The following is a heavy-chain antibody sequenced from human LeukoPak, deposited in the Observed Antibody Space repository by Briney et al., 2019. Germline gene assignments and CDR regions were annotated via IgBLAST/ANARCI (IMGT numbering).Heavy chain of an antibody. CDR3: ARVGWLQFPYYFDY. J-gene: IGHJ4*02. Sequence: SVKVSCKASGGTFSNYAISWVRQAPGQGLEWMGGIIPIFGTANYAQKFQGRVTITADESTSTAYMELSSLRSEDTAVYYCARVGWLQFPYYFDYWGRGTLVTVSS. CDR1: GGTFSNYA. CDR2: IIPIFGTA. D-gene: IGHD5-24*01. V-gene: IGHV1-69*01.